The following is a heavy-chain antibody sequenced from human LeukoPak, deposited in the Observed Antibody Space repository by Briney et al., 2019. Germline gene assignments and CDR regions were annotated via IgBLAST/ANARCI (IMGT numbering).Heavy chain of an antibody. J-gene: IGHJ4*02. CDR1: GITFSSYG. Sequence: PGGSLRLSCAASGITFSSYGMHWVRQAPGKGLEWVAFIRYDGGDKYYADSVKGRFTISRDNSKNTLYLQMNSLRAEDTAVYYCAKDADSQPGYWGQGTLVTVSS. V-gene: IGHV3-30*02. D-gene: IGHD2-2*01. CDR2: IRYDGGDK. CDR3: AKDADSQPGY.